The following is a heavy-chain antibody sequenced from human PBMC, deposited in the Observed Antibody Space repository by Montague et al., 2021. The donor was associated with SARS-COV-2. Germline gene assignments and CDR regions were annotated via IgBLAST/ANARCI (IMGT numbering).Heavy chain of an antibody. CDR2: IYYSGST. CDR1: GGSISSSSYY. J-gene: IGHJ3*02. CDR3: ARTYYDILTGYYNRGAFDI. Sequence: SETLSLTCTVSGGSISSSSYYWGWIRQPPGKGLEWIGSIYYSGSTYYNPSLKSRVTISVDTSKNQFSLKLSSVTAADTAVYYCARTYYDILTGYYNRGAFDIWGQGTTVTVSS. V-gene: IGHV4-39*01. D-gene: IGHD3-9*01.